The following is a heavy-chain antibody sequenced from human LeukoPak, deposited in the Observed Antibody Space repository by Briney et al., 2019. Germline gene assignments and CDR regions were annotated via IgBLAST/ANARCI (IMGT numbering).Heavy chain of an antibody. J-gene: IGHJ4*02. D-gene: IGHD3-22*01. CDR1: GGSISSYY. CDR3: ARHLFGSGFYPDY. V-gene: IGHV4-59*04. Sequence: SETLSLTCTVSGGSISSYYWSWIRQPPGKGLEWIGTVYYSGSTYYNTSLKTRVTISVDTSKEQFSLRLSSVTAADTAVYFCARHLFGSGFYPDYWGQGTLVTGSS. CDR2: VYYSGST.